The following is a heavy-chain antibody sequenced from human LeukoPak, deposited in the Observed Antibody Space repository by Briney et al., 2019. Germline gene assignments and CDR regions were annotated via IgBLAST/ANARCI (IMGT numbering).Heavy chain of an antibody. CDR1: GFPFSSYA. Sequence: GGSLLLSCAASGFPFSSYAMSWVRQAPGKGLEWVSAISGSGGSTYYADSVKGRFTISRDNSKNTLYLQMNSLRAEDTAVYYCAKDLNPWIQLWYLDYWGQGTLVTVSS. J-gene: IGHJ4*02. CDR2: ISGSGGST. D-gene: IGHD5-18*01. CDR3: AKDLNPWIQLWYLDY. V-gene: IGHV3-23*01.